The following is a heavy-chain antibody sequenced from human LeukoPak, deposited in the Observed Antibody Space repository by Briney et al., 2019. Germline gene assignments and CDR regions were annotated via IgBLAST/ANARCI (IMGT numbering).Heavy chain of an antibody. J-gene: IGHJ4*02. V-gene: IGHV3-23*01. CDR3: ARDLEGGHSYGRFDY. D-gene: IGHD5-18*01. Sequence: GGSLRLSCAASGFPLTSYGMSWVRQAPGKGLEWVSAISGSDGSTYYTDSVKGRFTISRDNSKNTLYVHMNSLRAEDTAVYYCARDLEGGHSYGRFDYWGQGTLVSVSS. CDR1: GFPLTSYG. CDR2: ISGSDGST.